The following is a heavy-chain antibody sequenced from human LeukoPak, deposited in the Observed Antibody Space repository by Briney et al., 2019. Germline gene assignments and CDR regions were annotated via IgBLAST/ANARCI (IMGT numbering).Heavy chain of an antibody. V-gene: IGHV1-2*02. CDR3: ARDLRGSGNYNVWFDP. CDR1: GYTFTGYY. D-gene: IGHD3-10*01. J-gene: IGHJ5*02. CDR2: INPNSGGT. Sequence: ASVKVSCKASGYTFTGYYMHWVRQAPGQGLEWMGWINPNSGGTNYAQKFQGRVTMTRDTSISTAYMELSRLRSDDTAVYYCARDLRGSGNYNVWFDPWGQGTLVTVSS.